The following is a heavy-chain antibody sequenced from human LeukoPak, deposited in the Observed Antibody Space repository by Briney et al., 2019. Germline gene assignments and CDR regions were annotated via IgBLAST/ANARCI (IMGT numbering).Heavy chain of an antibody. CDR3: ARRDDSSGYHKIFDY. Sequence: KPSETLSLTCTVSGGSISSGPYYWGWIRQPPGKGLEWIGNTYYGENTYYNPSLKSRVTISIDTSKNQFYLKLSSLTAAGTAVYYCARRDDSSGYHKIFDYWGPGTLVTVSS. J-gene: IGHJ4*02. V-gene: IGHV4-39*01. CDR1: GGSISSGPYY. D-gene: IGHD3-22*01. CDR2: TYYGENT.